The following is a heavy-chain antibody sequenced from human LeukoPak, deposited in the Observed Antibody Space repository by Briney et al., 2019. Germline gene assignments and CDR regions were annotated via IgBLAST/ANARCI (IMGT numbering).Heavy chain of an antibody. CDR3: ARGAGYCSSTSCYRYHYYYYMDV. J-gene: IGHJ6*03. Sequence: SETLSLTCTVSGYSISSGYYWSWIRQPPGQGLEWIGYIYYSGSTNYNPSLKSRVTISVDTSKNQFSLKLSSVTAADTAVYYCARGAGYCSSTSCYRYHYYYYMDVWGKGTTVTISS. V-gene: IGHV4-61*01. D-gene: IGHD2-2*01. CDR2: IYYSGST. CDR1: GYSISSGYY.